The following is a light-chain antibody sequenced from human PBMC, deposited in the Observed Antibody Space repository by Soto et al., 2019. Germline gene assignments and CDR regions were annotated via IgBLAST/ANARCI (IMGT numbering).Light chain of an antibody. V-gene: IGKV3-20*01. CDR3: QQYGSSPLLT. CDR1: QSVSSSY. CDR2: GAS. Sequence: EIVLTQSPGTLSLSPGERATLSCRASQSVSSSYLAWYQQKPGQAPRLLIYGASSRATGIPDRFSGSGSGTAFTLTISRLEPEDFAVYYCQQYGSSPLLTFGGGTKVEMK. J-gene: IGKJ4*01.